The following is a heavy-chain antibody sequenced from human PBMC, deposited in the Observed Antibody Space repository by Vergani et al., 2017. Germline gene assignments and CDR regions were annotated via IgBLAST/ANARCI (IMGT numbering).Heavy chain of an antibody. CDR3: AKGMWDGIIGTTSRNGWFDP. D-gene: IGHD1-7*01. V-gene: IGHV3-30*18. Sequence: QVHLVESGGGVVQPGRSLRLSCAASGFTFSNFGMHWVRQAPGKGLEWVALISYDGNNQYYADSVKGRFTISRDISKNTLYLQMNSLRAEDTAVYFCAKGMWDGIIGTTSRNGWFDPWGQGTLVTVSS. CDR1: GFTFSNFG. CDR2: ISYDGNNQ. J-gene: IGHJ5*02.